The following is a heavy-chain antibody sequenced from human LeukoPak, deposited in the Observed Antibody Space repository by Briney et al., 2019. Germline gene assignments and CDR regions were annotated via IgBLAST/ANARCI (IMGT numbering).Heavy chain of an antibody. CDR1: GGSISNYY. D-gene: IGHD4-23*01. J-gene: IGHJ4*02. Sequence: SETLSLTCTVSGGSISNYYWSWIRQPAGKGLELIGRIYPSGSTTYNPPSGSTTYNPSLKSRVTMSVDTSKNQFSLRLSSVTAADTALYYCARDRGGNREIDYWGQGILVTVSS. CDR3: ARDRGGNREIDY. V-gene: IGHV4-4*07. CDR2: IYPSGSTTYNPPSGST.